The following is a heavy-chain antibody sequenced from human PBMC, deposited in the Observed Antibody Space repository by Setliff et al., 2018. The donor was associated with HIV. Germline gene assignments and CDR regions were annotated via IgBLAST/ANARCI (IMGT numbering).Heavy chain of an antibody. CDR3: ARARAVRGAGSLLGRDAFDV. CDR2: ISSYNGNT. Sequence: ASVKVSCKASGYTFTSYGITWVRQAPGQELEWMGWISSYNGNTDYAQKLQGRVTMTTHTSTTTAYMELKSVIAADTAVYYSARARAVRGAGSLLGRDAFDVWGQVTMVTVSS. V-gene: IGHV1-18*01. D-gene: IGHD1-26*01. CDR1: GYTFTSYG. J-gene: IGHJ3*01.